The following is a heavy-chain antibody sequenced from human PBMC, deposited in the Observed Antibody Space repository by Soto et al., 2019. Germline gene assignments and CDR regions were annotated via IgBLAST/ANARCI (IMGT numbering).Heavy chain of an antibody. J-gene: IGHJ4*02. V-gene: IGHV3-11*06. CDR2: ISSSSSYT. CDR1: GFTFSDYY. Sequence: PGGSLRLSCAASGFTFSDYYMSWIRQAPGKGLEWVSYISSSSSYTNYADSVKGRFTISRDNAKNSLYLQMNSLRAEDTAVYYCAAQYSSSSPFDYWGQGTLVTVSS. D-gene: IGHD6-6*01. CDR3: AAQYSSSSPFDY.